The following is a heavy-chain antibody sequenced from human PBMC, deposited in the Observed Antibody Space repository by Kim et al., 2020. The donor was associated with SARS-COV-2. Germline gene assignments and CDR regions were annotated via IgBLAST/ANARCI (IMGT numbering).Heavy chain of an antibody. Sequence: GGSLRLSCAASGFTFSTYWIHWFWKCPQKRVALYSLIEHDCNSEDCADSVKGRCIISRDNAKNTLYLQMNTLRAEDTAVYYCVRGSNDWTGVDYWGQGTLVTVSS. V-gene: IGHV3-74*01. CDR1: GFTFSTYW. CDR2: IEHDCNSE. CDR3: VRGSNDWTGVDY. D-gene: IGHD3-9*01. J-gene: IGHJ4*02.